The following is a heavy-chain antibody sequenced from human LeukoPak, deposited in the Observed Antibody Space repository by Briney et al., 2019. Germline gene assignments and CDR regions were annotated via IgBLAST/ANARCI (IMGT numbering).Heavy chain of an antibody. CDR1: GGSISSGSYY. V-gene: IGHV4-61*02. D-gene: IGHD3-3*01. Sequence: SQTLSLTCTVSGGSISSGSYYWSWIRQPAGKGLEWIGRIYARGSTNYNPSLKSRATISIDTSKNQFSLKLSSVTAADTAVYYCAREIFGVVSPFDYWGQGTLVTVSS. J-gene: IGHJ4*02. CDR3: AREIFGVVSPFDY. CDR2: IYARGST.